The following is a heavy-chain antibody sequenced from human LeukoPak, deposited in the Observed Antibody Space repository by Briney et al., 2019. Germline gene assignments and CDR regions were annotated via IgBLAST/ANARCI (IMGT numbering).Heavy chain of an antibody. J-gene: IGHJ5*02. Sequence: ASVKDSCKASGGTFSSYAISRVQQAPGQGLEWMGGIIPIFGTANYAQKFQGRVTITTDESTSTAYMELSSLRSEDTAVYYCARDRAGVSSWFDPWGQGTLVTVSS. CDR1: GGTFSSYA. CDR3: ARDRAGVSSWFDP. D-gene: IGHD3-10*01. CDR2: IIPIFGTA. V-gene: IGHV1-69*05.